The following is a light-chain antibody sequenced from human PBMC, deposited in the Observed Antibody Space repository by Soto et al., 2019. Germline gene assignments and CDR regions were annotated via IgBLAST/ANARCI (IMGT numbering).Light chain of an antibody. CDR3: QQCGSSPLT. Sequence: EIGLTQSPGTLSLSPGERATLSCRASRSVSSSYLAWYQQKPGQAPSLLIYGASSRATGIPDRFSGSGSGTDFTLTISRLEPEDFAVYYCQQCGSSPLTFGGGTKVEIK. CDR1: RSVSSSY. V-gene: IGKV3-20*01. J-gene: IGKJ4*01. CDR2: GAS.